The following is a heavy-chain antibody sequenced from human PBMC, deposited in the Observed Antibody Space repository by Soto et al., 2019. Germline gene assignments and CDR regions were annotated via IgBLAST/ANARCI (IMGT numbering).Heavy chain of an antibody. CDR3: ARAIAGGYGHTTLDY. V-gene: IGHV1-18*01. J-gene: IGHJ4*02. CDR1: GCDFTIFG. Sequence: QVHLVQSGGEVKKPGASVKVSCKTSGCDFTIFGISWVRQAPGQGLEWMAWINAYNGDTNYAQRFQGRVTVTTEASASTAYMDLRSLRPDDTAVYYCARAIAGGYGHTTLDYWGQGTLVTVSS. D-gene: IGHD5-18*01. CDR2: INAYNGDT.